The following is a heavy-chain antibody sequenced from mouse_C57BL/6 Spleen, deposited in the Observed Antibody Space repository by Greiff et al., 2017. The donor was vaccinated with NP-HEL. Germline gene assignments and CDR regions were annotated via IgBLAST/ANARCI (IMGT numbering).Heavy chain of an antibody. CDR2: IYPRSGNT. Sequence: VQLQESGAELARPGASVKLSCKASGYTFTSYGISWVKQRTGQGLEWIGEIYPRSGNTYYNEKFKGKATLTADKSSSTAYMELRSLTSEDSAVYFCARPGIITTVVATRDFDVWGTGTTVTVSS. V-gene: IGHV1-81*01. J-gene: IGHJ1*03. CDR1: GYTFTSYG. D-gene: IGHD1-1*01. CDR3: ARPGIITTVVATRDFDV.